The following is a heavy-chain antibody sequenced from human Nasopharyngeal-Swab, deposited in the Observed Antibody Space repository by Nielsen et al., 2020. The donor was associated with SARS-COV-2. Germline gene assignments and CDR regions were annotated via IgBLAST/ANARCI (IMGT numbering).Heavy chain of an antibody. CDR1: GFTFSSYA. CDR2: ISYDGGNK. CDR3: ARAPDGGPCED. V-gene: IGHV3-30*04. D-gene: IGHD2-8*02. Sequence: GESLKISCAASGFTFSSYAMNWVRQAPGKGLEWVAVISYDGGNKYYADSVKGRFTISRDNSKNTLYLQMNSLRAEDSAVYYCARAPDGGPCEDWGQGSLVTVSS. J-gene: IGHJ4*02.